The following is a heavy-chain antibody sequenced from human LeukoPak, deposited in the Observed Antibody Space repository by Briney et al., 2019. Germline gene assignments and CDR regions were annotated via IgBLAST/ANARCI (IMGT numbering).Heavy chain of an antibody. Sequence: PSETLSLTCTVSGGSISSHSWSWVRQPPGKALEWIGYIYYTGSTNYNPSLKSRLTVSIDTSKNQFSLTLSSVTAADTAVYYCARYDSSGHNSYWGQGTLVTVSS. CDR2: IYYTGST. J-gene: IGHJ4*02. V-gene: IGHV4-59*11. D-gene: IGHD3-22*01. CDR1: GGSISSHS. CDR3: ARYDSSGHNSY.